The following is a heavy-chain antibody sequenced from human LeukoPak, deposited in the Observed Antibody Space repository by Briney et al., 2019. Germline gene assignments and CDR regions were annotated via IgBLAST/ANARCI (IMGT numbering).Heavy chain of an antibody. D-gene: IGHD3-22*01. Sequence: ASVKVSCKASGYTFTGYYLHWVRQAPGQGLEWMGWINPNSGDTDYAQNFQGRVTMTRDTSISTAYLDLSRLRSDDTAVYYCARKVPNDSSGYYYRGQFDPWGQGTLVTVSS. CDR3: ARKVPNDSSGYYYRGQFDP. CDR2: INPNSGDT. CDR1: GYTFTGYY. V-gene: IGHV1-2*02. J-gene: IGHJ5*02.